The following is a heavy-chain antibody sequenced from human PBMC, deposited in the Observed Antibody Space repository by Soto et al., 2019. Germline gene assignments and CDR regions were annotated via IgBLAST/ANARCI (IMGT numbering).Heavy chain of an antibody. CDR3: AKDRYTYNTAGFDY. Sequence: WGSLRLSCSVSGFTFSNFAMSWFRQAPGKGLEWVSAISGSGGDTWYKDSVEGRFTISRDNSKNTLFLHLSSLRSEDTAIYYCAKDRYTYNTAGFDYWGQGTLVTVSS. J-gene: IGHJ4*02. D-gene: IGHD3-16*02. V-gene: IGHV3-23*01. CDR1: GFTFSNFA. CDR2: ISGSGGDT.